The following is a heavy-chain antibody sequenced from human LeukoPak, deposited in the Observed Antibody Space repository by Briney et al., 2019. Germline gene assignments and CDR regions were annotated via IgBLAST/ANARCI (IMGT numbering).Heavy chain of an antibody. J-gene: IGHJ6*02. CDR2: ISSSGSTI. V-gene: IGHV3-48*03. Sequence: GGSLRPSCAASGFTFSSYEMNWVRQAPGKGLEWVSSISSSGSTIYYADSVKGRFTISRDNAKNSLYLQMNSLRAEDTAVYYCARGAPYCTNGVCYYYYGMDVWGQGTTVTVSS. CDR3: ARGAPYCTNGVCYYYYGMDV. D-gene: IGHD2-8*01. CDR1: GFTFSSYE.